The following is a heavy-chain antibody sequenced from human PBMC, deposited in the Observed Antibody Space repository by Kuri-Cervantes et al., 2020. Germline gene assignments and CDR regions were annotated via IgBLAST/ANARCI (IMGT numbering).Heavy chain of an antibody. Sequence: GESLKISCAASGFTFSSYAMHWVRQAPGKGLEWVAVISYDGSNKYYAGSVKGRFTISRDNSKNTLYLQMNSLRAEDTAVYYCARGQGVGCSSTSCYGPDAFDIWGQGTMVTVSS. J-gene: IGHJ3*02. CDR3: ARGQGVGCSSTSCYGPDAFDI. D-gene: IGHD2-2*01. V-gene: IGHV3-30-3*01. CDR1: GFTFSSYA. CDR2: ISYDGSNK.